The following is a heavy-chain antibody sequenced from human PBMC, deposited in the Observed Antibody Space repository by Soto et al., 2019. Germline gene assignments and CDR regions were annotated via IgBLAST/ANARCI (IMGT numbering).Heavy chain of an antibody. D-gene: IGHD3-22*01. CDR2: IYSGGST. CDR1: GFTVSSNY. Sequence: EVQLVESGGGLIQPGGSLRLSCAASGFTVSSNYMSWVRQAPGKGLEWVSVIYSGGSTYYADSVKGRFTISRDNSKNTLYRQMNSLRAEDTAVYYCARDRVESGYPEYFQHLGQGTLVTVSS. V-gene: IGHV3-53*01. CDR3: ARDRVESGYPEYFQH. J-gene: IGHJ1*01.